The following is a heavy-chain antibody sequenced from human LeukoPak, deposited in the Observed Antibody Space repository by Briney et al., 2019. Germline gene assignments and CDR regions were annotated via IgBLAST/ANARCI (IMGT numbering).Heavy chain of an antibody. CDR1: GGSISSYY. Sequence: PSETLSLTCTVSGGSISSYYWSWIRQPPGKGLEWIGYIYYSGSTNYNPSLKSRVTISVDTSKNQFSLKLSSVTAADTAVYYCARLSIVVVTAFFDYWGQGTLVTVSS. V-gene: IGHV4-59*12. D-gene: IGHD2-21*02. CDR2: IYYSGST. CDR3: ARLSIVVVTAFFDY. J-gene: IGHJ4*02.